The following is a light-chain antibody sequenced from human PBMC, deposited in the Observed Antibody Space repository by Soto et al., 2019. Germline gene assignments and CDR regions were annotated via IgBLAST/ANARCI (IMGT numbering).Light chain of an antibody. CDR2: EVS. V-gene: IGLV2-8*01. CDR1: SSDVGGYNS. CDR3: SSYAGSNNLV. J-gene: IGLJ2*01. Sequence: QSALTQPPSASGSPGQSVTISCTGTSSDVGGYNSVSWYQQHPGKAPKLMIYEVSKRPSGVPDRFSGSKSGNTASLTVSGLQAEDEADYYFSSYAGSNNLVVGGGTKLTVL.